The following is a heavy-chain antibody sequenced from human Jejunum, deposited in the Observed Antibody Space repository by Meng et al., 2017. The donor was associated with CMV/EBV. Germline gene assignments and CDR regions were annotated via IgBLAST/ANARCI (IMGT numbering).Heavy chain of an antibody. D-gene: IGHD1-26*01. CDR1: GITLSDAS. CDR2: IKKSRDGGTT. V-gene: IGHV3-15*07. CDR3: TTNPTY. J-gene: IGHJ4*02. Sequence: GLSCADSGITLSDASRNWVRRAPGKGLEWVGRIKKSRDGGTTEYAAHVKDRFSISRDDSNNTLYVEMNSLKPEDTAVYYCTTNPTYWGRGTLVTVSS.